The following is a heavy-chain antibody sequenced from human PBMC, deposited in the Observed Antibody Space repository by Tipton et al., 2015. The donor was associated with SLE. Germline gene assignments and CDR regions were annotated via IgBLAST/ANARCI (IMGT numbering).Heavy chain of an antibody. Sequence: SLRLSCTYSGFTFGDYAMSWVREAPGKGLEWVGIIRSKVYGETTQYDASVKGRFIISRDDSKNIAYLQMNSMTTEDTAVYYCTRDQLRGWYYFDYWGQGTLVTVSS. CDR2: IRSKVYGETT. V-gene: IGHV3-49*04. D-gene: IGHD6-19*01. CDR1: GFTFGDYA. CDR3: TRDQLRGWYYFDY. J-gene: IGHJ4*02.